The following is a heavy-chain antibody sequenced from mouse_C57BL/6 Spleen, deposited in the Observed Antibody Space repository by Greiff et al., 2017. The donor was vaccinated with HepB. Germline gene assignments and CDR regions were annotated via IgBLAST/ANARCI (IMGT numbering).Heavy chain of an antibody. CDR3: AREGDYGSSKKRNYFDY. D-gene: IGHD1-1*01. CDR2: IYPRSGNT. J-gene: IGHJ2*01. Sequence: QVQLQQSGAELARPGASVKLSCKASGYTFTSYGISWVKQRTGQGLEWIGEIYPRSGNTYYNEKFKGKATLTADKSSSTAYMELRSLTSEDSAVYFCAREGDYGSSKKRNYFDYWGQGTTLTVSS. CDR1: GYTFTSYG. V-gene: IGHV1-81*01.